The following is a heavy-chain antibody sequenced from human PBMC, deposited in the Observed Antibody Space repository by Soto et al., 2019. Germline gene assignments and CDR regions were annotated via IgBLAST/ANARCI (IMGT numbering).Heavy chain of an antibody. D-gene: IGHD3-22*01. V-gene: IGHV1-46*01. CDR2: INPSGGST. CDR1: GYTFTRYY. Sequence: ASVKVSCKASGYTFTRYYMHWVRQAPGQGLEWMGIINPSGGSTSDAQKVQGRVNMTRDTSTSTVYMELSSLRSEDTAVYYCARVTLCYDSSGDDYWGQGTLVTVSS. CDR3: ARVTLCYDSSGDDY. J-gene: IGHJ4*02.